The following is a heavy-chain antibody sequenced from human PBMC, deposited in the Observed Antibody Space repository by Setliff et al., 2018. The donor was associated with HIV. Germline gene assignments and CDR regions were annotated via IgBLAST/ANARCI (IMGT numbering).Heavy chain of an antibody. CDR1: GGSFSGYC. D-gene: IGHD6-13*01. CDR3: TRAERQLPYYYYYYGMDV. V-gene: IGHV4-34*01. Sequence: PSETLSLTCAVYGGSFSGYCWSWIRQPPGKGLEWIGEINHSGSTNYNPSLKSRVTISVDTSKNQFSLKLSSVTAADTAVYYCTRAERQLPYYYYYYGMDVWGQGTTVTVSS. CDR2: INHSGST. J-gene: IGHJ6*02.